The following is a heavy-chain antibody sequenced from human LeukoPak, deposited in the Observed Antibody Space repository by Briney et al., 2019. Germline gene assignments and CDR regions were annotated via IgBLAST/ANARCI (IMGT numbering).Heavy chain of an antibody. CDR3: ARPRNWNYVSAFDI. J-gene: IGHJ3*02. V-gene: IGHV4-59*04. CDR2: IYYSGST. D-gene: IGHD1-7*01. Sequence: PSETLSLTCTVSGGSISSYYWSWIRQPPGKGLEWIGSIYYSGSTYYNPSLKSRVTISVDTSKNQFSLKLSSVTAADTAVYYCARPRNWNYVSAFDIWGQGTMVTVSS. CDR1: GGSISSYY.